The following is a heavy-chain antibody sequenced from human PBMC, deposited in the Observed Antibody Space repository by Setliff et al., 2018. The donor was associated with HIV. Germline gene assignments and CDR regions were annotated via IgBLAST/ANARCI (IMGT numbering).Heavy chain of an antibody. V-gene: IGHV3-21*04. CDR2: ISPDSTYI. CDR3: ARARGYSYGYAGYYFDY. Sequence: PGGSLRLSCAASGFTFNDFSMNWVRQAPGKGLEWVSSISPDSTYIYYADSVKGRFTISRDNAKNSLYLQMNSLRAEDTAVYYCARARGYSYGYAGYYFDYWGQGTLGTVSS. J-gene: IGHJ4*02. D-gene: IGHD5-18*01. CDR1: GFTFNDFS.